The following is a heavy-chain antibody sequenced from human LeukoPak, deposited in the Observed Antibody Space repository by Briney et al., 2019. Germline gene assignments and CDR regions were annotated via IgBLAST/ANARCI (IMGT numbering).Heavy chain of an antibody. V-gene: IGHV4-59*01. D-gene: IGHD6-25*01. CDR1: GGSISSYY. Sequence: SETLSLTCTVSGGSISSYYWSWIRQPPGKGLEWIGYIYYSGSTNYNPSLKSRVTISVDTSKNQFSLKLSSVTAADTAVYYCAREDFRLPGYFDYWGQGTLVTVSS. J-gene: IGHJ4*02. CDR3: AREDFRLPGYFDY. CDR2: IYYSGST.